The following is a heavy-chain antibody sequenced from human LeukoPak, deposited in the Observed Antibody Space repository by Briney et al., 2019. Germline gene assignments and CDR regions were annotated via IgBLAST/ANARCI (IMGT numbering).Heavy chain of an antibody. V-gene: IGHV4-59*01. CDR3: ARGRSGYDYYYFDY. CDR1: GGSISSYY. D-gene: IGHD5-12*01. CDR2: IYYSGST. J-gene: IGHJ4*02. Sequence: PSETLPLTCTVSGGSISSYYWSWIRQPPGKGLEWIGYIYYSGSTNYNPSLKSRVTISVDTSKNQFSLKLSSVTAADTAVYYCARGRSGYDYYYFDYWGQGTLVTVSS.